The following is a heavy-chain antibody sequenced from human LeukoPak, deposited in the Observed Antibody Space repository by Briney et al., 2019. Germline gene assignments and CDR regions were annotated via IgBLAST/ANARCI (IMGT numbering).Heavy chain of an antibody. Sequence: SETLSLTCTVSGGSISSYYWSWIRQPPGKGLEWIGYIYYSGSTNYNPSLKSRVTISVDTSKNQFSLKLSSVTAADTAVYYCARSTEYYYDSSGYYLAGYFDYWGQGTLVTVSS. D-gene: IGHD3-22*01. CDR1: GGSISSYY. CDR3: ARSTEYYYDSSGYYLAGYFDY. V-gene: IGHV4-59*01. J-gene: IGHJ4*02. CDR2: IYYSGST.